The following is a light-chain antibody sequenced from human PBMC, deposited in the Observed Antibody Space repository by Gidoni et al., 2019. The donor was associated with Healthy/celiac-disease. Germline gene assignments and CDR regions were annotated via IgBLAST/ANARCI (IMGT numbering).Light chain of an antibody. V-gene: IGKV1-5*01. CDR1: QSIRSR. CDR3: QHYNTSQGA. J-gene: IGKJ2*01. Sequence: RVTITCRASQSIRSRLAWFQQKPGRAPNLLIYDASSLKSGVPSRFSGSGSGTEFTLTISSLQPDDFATYYCQHYNTSQGAFGQGTKLEIK. CDR2: DAS.